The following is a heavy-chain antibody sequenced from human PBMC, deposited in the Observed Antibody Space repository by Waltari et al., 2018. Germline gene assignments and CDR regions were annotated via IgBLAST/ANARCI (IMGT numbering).Heavy chain of an antibody. CDR2: VSPDGGAT. J-gene: IGHJ4*02. Sequence: QVPLVESGGGVGQPGMSLRLRCAASGFTFVNYAMHWVRQAPNEGVGWMEVVSPDGGATYYAGSVRGRFTVSRDKSTNTLHRQMTSLAPEDAALYFCARDRQGASASSPESTHWGQGTLVTVSS. V-gene: IGHV3-30*04. CDR1: GFTFVNYA. CDR3: ARDRQGASASSPESTH. D-gene: IGHD6-6*01.